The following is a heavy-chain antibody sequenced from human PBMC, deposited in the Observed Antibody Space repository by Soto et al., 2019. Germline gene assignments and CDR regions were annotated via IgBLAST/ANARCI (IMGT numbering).Heavy chain of an antibody. V-gene: IGHV1-24*01. CDR2: FDPEDGET. Sequence: ASVKVSCKVSGYTLTELSMHWVRQAPGKGLEWMGGFDPEDGETIYAQKFQGRVTITEDTSTDTAYMELSSLRSEDTAVYYCAFMYSSGWHLCFDPWGQGTLVTVSS. D-gene: IGHD6-19*01. J-gene: IGHJ5*02. CDR1: GYTLTELS. CDR3: AFMYSSGWHLCFDP.